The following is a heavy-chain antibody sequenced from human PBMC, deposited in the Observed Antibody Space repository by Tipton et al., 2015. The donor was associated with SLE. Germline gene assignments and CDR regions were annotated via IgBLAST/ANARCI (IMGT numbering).Heavy chain of an antibody. CDR3: VRGYLMTLDF. CDR1: GFSFTTYN. D-gene: IGHD2-2*02. CDR2: ISSRSTTI. J-gene: IGHJ4*02. V-gene: IGHV3-48*01. Sequence: SLRLSCAASGFSFTTYNMNWVRQAPGKGLEWLSYISSRSTTIYYADSVKGRFTISRDNANNSLYLQMNSLRPEDTAVYYCVRGYLMTLDFWGQGTLVTVSS.